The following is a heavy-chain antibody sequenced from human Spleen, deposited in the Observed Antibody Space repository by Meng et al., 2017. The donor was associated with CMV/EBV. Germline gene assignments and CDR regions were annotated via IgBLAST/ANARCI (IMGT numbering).Heavy chain of an antibody. J-gene: IGHJ6*02. Sequence: ASVKVSCKASGYTFTSYYMHWVRQAPGQGLDWMGWISAYNGNTNYAQKLQGRVTMTTDTSTSTAYMELRSLRSDDTAVYYCASGVLNNYYYYYGMDVWGQGTTVTVSS. CDR1: GYTFTSYY. D-gene: IGHD3-16*01. CDR3: ASGVLNNYYYYYGMDV. V-gene: IGHV1-18*04. CDR2: ISAYNGNT.